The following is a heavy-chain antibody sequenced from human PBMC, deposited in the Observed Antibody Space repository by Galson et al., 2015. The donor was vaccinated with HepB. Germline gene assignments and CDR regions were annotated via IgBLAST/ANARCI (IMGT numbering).Heavy chain of an antibody. CDR1: GSILSSYS. J-gene: IGHJ3*01. CDR3: ARAGLFGDLYPLDAFDL. CDR2: INYSGSS. Sequence: LRLSCAASGSILSSYSMNWVRQPPGKGLEWIGQINYSGSSNYNPSLESRVTISADTSKNHFSLHLTSVTAADTAVYYCARAGLFGDLYPLDAFDLWGQGTMVTVSS. D-gene: IGHD3-10*02. V-gene: IGHV4-34*01.